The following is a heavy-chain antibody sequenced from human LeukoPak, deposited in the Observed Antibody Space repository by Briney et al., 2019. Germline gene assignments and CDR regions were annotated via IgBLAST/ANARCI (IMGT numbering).Heavy chain of an antibody. CDR2: IYYSGST. V-gene: IGHV4-30-4*08. Sequence: SETLSLTCTVSGGSISSGDYYWSWIHQPPGKGLEWIGYIYYSGSTYYNPSLKSRVTISVDTSKNQFSLKLSSVTAADTAVYYCANFGVVTPDAFDIWGQGTMVTVSS. D-gene: IGHD3-3*01. J-gene: IGHJ3*02. CDR3: ANFGVVTPDAFDI. CDR1: GGSISSGDYY.